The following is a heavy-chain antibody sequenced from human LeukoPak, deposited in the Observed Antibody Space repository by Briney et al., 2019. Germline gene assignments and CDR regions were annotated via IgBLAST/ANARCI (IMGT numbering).Heavy chain of an antibody. CDR1: GYTFTSYG. Sequence: ASVKVSRKASGYTFTSYGISWVRQAPGQGLAWMGWISAYNGNTNYAQKLQGRVTMTTDTSTSTAYMELRSLRSDDTAVYYCARVEVGSSWSINYYYYGMDVWGQGTTVTVSS. CDR3: ARVEVGSSWSINYYYYGMDV. V-gene: IGHV1-18*01. J-gene: IGHJ6*02. CDR2: ISAYNGNT. D-gene: IGHD6-13*01.